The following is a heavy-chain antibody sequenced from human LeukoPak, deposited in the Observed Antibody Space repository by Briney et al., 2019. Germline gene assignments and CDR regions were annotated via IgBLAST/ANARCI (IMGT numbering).Heavy chain of an antibody. CDR2: IYYSGST. CDR3: ARHYYDSTGYYYFDY. J-gene: IGHJ4*02. D-gene: IGHD3-22*01. Sequence: SETLSLTCTVSGGSISSSPYYWGWIRQPPGKGLEWIGNIYYSGSTYYNPSLKTRVTISVDTSKNQFSLKLTSVTAADTAVYYCARHYYDSTGYYYFDYWGQGTLVTVSS. CDR1: GGSISSSPYY. V-gene: IGHV4-39*01.